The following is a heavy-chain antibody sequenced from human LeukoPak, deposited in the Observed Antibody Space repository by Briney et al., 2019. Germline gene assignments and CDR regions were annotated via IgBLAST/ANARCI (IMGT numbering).Heavy chain of an antibody. CDR2: ISYDGSNK. CDR3: ARYYGDSFTGMDV. V-gene: IGHV3-30*04. CDR1: GFTFSSYA. Sequence: PGRSLRLSCAASGFTFSSYAMHWVRQAQGKGLEWVTIISYDGSNKYYADSVKGRFTISRDNSKNTLYLQMNSLRAEDTAVYYCARYYGDSFTGMDVWGQGTTVTVSS. D-gene: IGHD4-17*01. J-gene: IGHJ6*02.